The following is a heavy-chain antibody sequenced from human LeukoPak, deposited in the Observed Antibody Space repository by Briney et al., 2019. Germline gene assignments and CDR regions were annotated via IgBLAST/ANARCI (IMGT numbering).Heavy chain of an antibody. CDR1: GVSIVRHY. J-gene: IGHJ4*02. Sequence: SETLSLTCTVSGVSIVRHYWIWIRQPPGKGLEWIGHITYSGSTNYNPSLKSRVTISVDTSKNQVSLRLSSVTAADTAVYYCARDGEGDEGWDYWGQGTLVTVSS. D-gene: IGHD7-27*01. V-gene: IGHV4-59*11. CDR3: ARDGEGDEGWDY. CDR2: ITYSGST.